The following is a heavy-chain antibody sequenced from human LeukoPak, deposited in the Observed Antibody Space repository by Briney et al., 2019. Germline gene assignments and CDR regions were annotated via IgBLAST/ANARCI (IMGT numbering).Heavy chain of an antibody. CDR1: GYSISSGYY. D-gene: IGHD3-10*01. CDR2: IHHSGLT. V-gene: IGHV4-38-2*02. J-gene: IGHJ5*02. CDR3: GRGYYSLDKWFDP. Sequence: SETLSLTCTVSGYSISSGYYWGWIRQPPRKGLEWIGSIHHSGLTYYNPSLEGRVTMSVDKTKNQFTLKLTSVTAADTAVYFCGRGYYSLDKWFDPWGQGALVTVSS.